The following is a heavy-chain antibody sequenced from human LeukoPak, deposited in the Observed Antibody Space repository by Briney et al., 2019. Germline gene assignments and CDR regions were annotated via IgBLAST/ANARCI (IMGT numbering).Heavy chain of an antibody. CDR2: ISYDGSA. CDR1: GGSISGDN. CDR3: ARPGQLGSLYYGMDV. Sequence: PSETLSLTCTVSGGSISGDNWSWIRQPPGKGLECLGYISYDGSANYNPSLKSRVTISVDTSKNQFSLKLSSVTAADTAVYYCARPGQLGSLYYGMDVWGQGTTVTVS. V-gene: IGHV4-59*12. J-gene: IGHJ6*02. D-gene: IGHD3-10*01.